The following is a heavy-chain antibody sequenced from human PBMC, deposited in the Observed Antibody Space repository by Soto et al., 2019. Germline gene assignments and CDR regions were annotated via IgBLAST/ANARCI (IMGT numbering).Heavy chain of an antibody. Sequence: PGESLKISCRGSGYSFTSYWIGWVRQMPGKGLEWMGIIYPGDSDTRYSPSFQGQVTISADKSISTAYLQWSSLEASDTAMYYCARSLARYYGSGIFYYYGMDVWGQGTTVTVSS. V-gene: IGHV5-51*01. J-gene: IGHJ6*02. CDR1: GYSFTSYW. CDR2: IYPGDSDT. D-gene: IGHD3-10*01. CDR3: ARSLARYYGSGIFYYYGMDV.